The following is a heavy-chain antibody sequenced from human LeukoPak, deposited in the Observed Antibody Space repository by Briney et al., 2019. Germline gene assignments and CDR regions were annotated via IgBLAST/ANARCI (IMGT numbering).Heavy chain of an antibody. CDR3: AREQKLYDGSGSSTFDF. Sequence: GGSLRLSCAASGFSFSTYAMSWVRQAPGKGLEWVSAISATGGSTYYADSVKGRFTISRDSAKNSLYLQMNSLRAEDTAVYYCAREQKLYDGSGSSTFDFWGQGTLVTVSS. J-gene: IGHJ4*02. V-gene: IGHV3-23*01. CDR2: ISATGGST. D-gene: IGHD3-10*01. CDR1: GFSFSTYA.